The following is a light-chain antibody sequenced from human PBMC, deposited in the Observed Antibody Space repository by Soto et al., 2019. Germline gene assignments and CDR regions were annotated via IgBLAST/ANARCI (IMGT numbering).Light chain of an antibody. V-gene: IGKV3-15*01. J-gene: IGKJ1*01. CDR2: GAS. Sequence: IVMTQSPATLSVSPGERATLSCRASQSVSSNLAWYQQKPGQAPRRLIYGASTSATGIPARFSGSESGTEFTLAISSLQSEDFAVYYCQQYNNWPQTFGQGTKVEIK. CDR1: QSVSSN. CDR3: QQYNNWPQT.